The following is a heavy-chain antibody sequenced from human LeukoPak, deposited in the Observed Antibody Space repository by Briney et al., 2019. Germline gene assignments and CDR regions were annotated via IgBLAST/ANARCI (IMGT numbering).Heavy chain of an antibody. V-gene: IGHV3-23*01. CDR3: ATYRQVLLPFES. D-gene: IGHD2-8*02. Sequence: GGSLRLSCAASGFTFSGSAMHWVRQPPGKGLAWVSSIFPSGGEIHYADSVRGRFTISRDNSKSTLSLQMNSLRAEDTAIYYCATYRQVLLPFESWGQGTLVTVSS. J-gene: IGHJ4*02. CDR2: IFPSGGEI. CDR1: GFTFSGSA.